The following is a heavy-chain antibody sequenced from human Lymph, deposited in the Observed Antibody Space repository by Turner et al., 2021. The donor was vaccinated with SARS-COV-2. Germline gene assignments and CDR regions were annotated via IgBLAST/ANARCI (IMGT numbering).Heavy chain of an antibody. Sequence: QVQLQESGPGLVRPSETLSLTCTVSGGSISSTSWSWIRQSPGRGLEWIGYFYQIGSIHYNPTLRSRVTISVDTSKNQLSLNLISVTTTDTAVYYCARHQGSTSGYDHGMNVWGQGTAVIVSS. CDR3: ARHQGSTSGYDHGMNV. D-gene: IGHD1-1*01. V-gene: IGHV4-59*08. CDR1: GGSISSTS. J-gene: IGHJ6*02. CDR2: FYQIGSI.